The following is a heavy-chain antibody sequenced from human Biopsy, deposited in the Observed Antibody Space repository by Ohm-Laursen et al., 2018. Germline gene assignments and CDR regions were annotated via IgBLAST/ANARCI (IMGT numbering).Heavy chain of an antibody. CDR3: ASGGQWPKPYLRYFDP. Sequence: GTLSLTCSVSGGSVTNYYWAWIRQPPGKGLEWIGYMYYNERTYYNPSLRGRVTISVDTSKNQISLRLSSVTAADTAVYYCASGGQWPKPYLRYFDPWGQGTLVTVSS. D-gene: IGHD6-19*01. CDR1: GGSVTNYY. J-gene: IGHJ5*02. V-gene: IGHV4-59*02. CDR2: MYYNERT.